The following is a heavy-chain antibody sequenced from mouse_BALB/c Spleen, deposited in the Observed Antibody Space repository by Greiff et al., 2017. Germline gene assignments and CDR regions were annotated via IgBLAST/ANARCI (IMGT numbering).Heavy chain of an antibody. CDR2: INPGDGDT. Sequence: VQLQQSGPELVKPGASVKISCKASGYAFSSSWMNWVKKRPGQGLEWIGRINPGDGDTNYKGKFKGKATLTADKSSSTAYMQLSSLTSVDSAVYFCAREDGYYRFAYWGQGTLVTVSA. D-gene: IGHD2-3*01. CDR3: AREDGYYRFAY. J-gene: IGHJ3*01. CDR1: GYAFSSSW. V-gene: IGHV1-82*01.